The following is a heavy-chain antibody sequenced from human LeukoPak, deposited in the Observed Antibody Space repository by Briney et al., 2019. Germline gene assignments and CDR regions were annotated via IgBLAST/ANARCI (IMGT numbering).Heavy chain of an antibody. CDR3: ARDERLLSFLK. V-gene: IGHV1-58*02. D-gene: IGHD3-3*01. J-gene: IGHJ4*02. Sequence: EASVKVSCKASGFTFTSSAMQWVRQARGQRLEWIGWIVVGSGNTNYAQKFQERVTITRDMSTSTAYMELSSLRAEDTAIYYCARDERLLSFLKWGQGTLVTVSS. CDR1: GFTFTSSA. CDR2: IVVGSGNT.